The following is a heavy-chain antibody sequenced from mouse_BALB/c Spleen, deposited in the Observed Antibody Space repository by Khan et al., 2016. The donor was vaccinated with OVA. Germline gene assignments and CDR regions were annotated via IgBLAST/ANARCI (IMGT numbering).Heavy chain of an antibody. CDR2: ISSGSSSI. CDR3: ARDSNFDY. Sequence: EVELVESGGGLVQPGRSRKLSCAASGFTFSRFGMHWVRQAPEKGLEWVAYISSGSSSIYYADTVKGRFTISRDNPKNTLFLQMTSLRSADTAMYYCARDSNFDYWGQGTTLTVSS. V-gene: IGHV5-17*02. J-gene: IGHJ2*01. CDR1: GFTFSRFG.